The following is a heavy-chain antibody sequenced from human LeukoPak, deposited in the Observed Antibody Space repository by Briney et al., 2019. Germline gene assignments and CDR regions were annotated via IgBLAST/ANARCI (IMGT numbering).Heavy chain of an antibody. J-gene: IGHJ4*02. CDR2: INHSGST. V-gene: IGHV4-34*01. CDR3: ARGPDCGGGSRTNRPIDY. CDR1: GGSFSGYY. Sequence: SETLSLTCAVFGGSFSGYYWSWIRQPPGKGLEWIGEINHSGSTNYHPSLKSRVTISVDTSRNQFSLKLSSVTAADTAVYYCARGPDCGGGSRTNRPIDYWGQGILVTVSS. D-gene: IGHD2-15*01.